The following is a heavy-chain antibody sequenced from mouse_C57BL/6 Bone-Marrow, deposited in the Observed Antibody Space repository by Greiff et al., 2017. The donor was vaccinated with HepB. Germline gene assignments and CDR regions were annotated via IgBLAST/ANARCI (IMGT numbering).Heavy chain of an antibody. Sequence: VQLQQSGAELVRPGASVTLSCKASGYTFTDYEMHWVKQTPVHGLEWIGAIDPETGGTAYNQKFKGKAILTADKSSSTAYMELRSLTSEDSAVYYCTRCDYDRIMDYWGQGTLVTVSA. CDR2: IDPETGGT. J-gene: IGHJ3*01. CDR3: TRCDYDRIMDY. CDR1: GYTFTDYE. D-gene: IGHD2-4*01. V-gene: IGHV1-15*01.